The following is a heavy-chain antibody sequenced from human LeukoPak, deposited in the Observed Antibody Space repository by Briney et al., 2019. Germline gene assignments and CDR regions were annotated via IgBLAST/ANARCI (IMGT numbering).Heavy chain of an antibody. Sequence: ASVKVSCKAPGGTFSSYAISWVRQAPGQGLEWMGWMSAYNGKTNYAHSLQGRVTVTADTSTSTAYMELRSLRSEDTAVYYCARGMGYSYGHPQGAFDIWGQGTMVTVSS. CDR1: GGTFSSYA. D-gene: IGHD5-18*01. CDR2: MSAYNGKT. J-gene: IGHJ3*02. V-gene: IGHV1-18*01. CDR3: ARGMGYSYGHPQGAFDI.